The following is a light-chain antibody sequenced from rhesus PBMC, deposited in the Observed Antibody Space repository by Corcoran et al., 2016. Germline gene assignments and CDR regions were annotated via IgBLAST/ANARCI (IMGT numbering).Light chain of an antibody. Sequence: DIQMTQSPSSLSASVGDRVTITCRASENVNYYLNWYQQKPGKAPKLLIYKASTLEGGVPPRVSGSGSGTDYTFTISSLQSEDVGTYYCQHKYGFPFTFGPGTKLEIK. J-gene: IGKJ3*01. V-gene: IGKV1-74*01. CDR2: KAS. CDR3: QHKYGFPFT. CDR1: ENVNYY.